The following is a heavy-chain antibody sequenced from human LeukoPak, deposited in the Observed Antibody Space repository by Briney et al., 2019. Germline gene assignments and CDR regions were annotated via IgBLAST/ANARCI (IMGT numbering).Heavy chain of an antibody. J-gene: IGHJ4*02. Sequence: GGSLRLSCAASGFTFSSHSMNWVRQAPGKGLEWVSSISSSSSYIYYADSVKGRFTIPRDNAKNSLYLQMNSLRAEDTAVYYCAREVAAAAYYFDYWGQGTLVTVPS. CDR3: AREVAAAAYYFDY. D-gene: IGHD6-13*01. CDR2: ISSSSSYI. V-gene: IGHV3-21*01. CDR1: GFTFSSHS.